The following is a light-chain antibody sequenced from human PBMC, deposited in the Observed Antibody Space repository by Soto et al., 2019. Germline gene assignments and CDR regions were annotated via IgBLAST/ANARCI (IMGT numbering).Light chain of an antibody. CDR3: QQRSNWPQWT. J-gene: IGKJ1*01. CDR1: QSVGTY. Sequence: EIVLTQSPGTLSLSPGERATLSCRASQSVGTYLAWYQQKPGQAPRLLIYDASNRATGIPTRVSGSGSGTDFTLTISSLEPEDSAIYYCQQRSNWPQWTFGQGTKVEIK. V-gene: IGKV3-11*01. CDR2: DAS.